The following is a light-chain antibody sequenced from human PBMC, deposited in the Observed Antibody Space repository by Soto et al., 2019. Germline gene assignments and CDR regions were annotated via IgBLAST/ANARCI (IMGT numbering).Light chain of an antibody. CDR2: DAS. CDR1: QSLSRY. V-gene: IGKV3-11*01. CDR3: QQRTNSYT. J-gene: IGKJ2*01. Sequence: EIVLTQSPATLSLSPGERATLSCRASQSLSRYLAWYQQKPGQPPRLLIYDASTRATGIPARFSGSGSGTDFTLTIRSLEPEDFEFYYCQQRTNSYTFGQGTKLEIK.